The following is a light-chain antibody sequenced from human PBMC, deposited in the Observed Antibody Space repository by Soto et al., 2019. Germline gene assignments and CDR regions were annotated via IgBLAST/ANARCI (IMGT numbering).Light chain of an antibody. CDR3: QQYNNWPLT. V-gene: IGKV3-15*01. CDR1: QTVSSN. J-gene: IGKJ4*01. Sequence: EIVMTQSPATLSVSPGERATLSCRASQTVSSNLAWYQQKPGQAPRLLIYDASTGATGIPARFSGSGSGTEFTLTISRLQSEDFAVYYCQQYNNWPLTFGGGTKVEI. CDR2: DAS.